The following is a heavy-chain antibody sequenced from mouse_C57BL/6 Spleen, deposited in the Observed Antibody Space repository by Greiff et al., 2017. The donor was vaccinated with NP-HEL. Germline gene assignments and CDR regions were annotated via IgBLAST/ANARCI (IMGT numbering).Heavy chain of an antibody. CDR3: ARAYYGFLMDY. Sequence: EVMLVESGGGLVKPGGSLKLSCAASGFTFSDYGMHWVRQAPEKGLEWVAYISSGSSTIYYADTVKGRFTMSRDNAKNTLFLKMTSLGSEDTAMYYCARAYYGFLMDYWGQGTSVTVSS. CDR2: ISSGSSTI. V-gene: IGHV5-17*01. J-gene: IGHJ4*01. D-gene: IGHD1-1*01. CDR1: GFTFSDYG.